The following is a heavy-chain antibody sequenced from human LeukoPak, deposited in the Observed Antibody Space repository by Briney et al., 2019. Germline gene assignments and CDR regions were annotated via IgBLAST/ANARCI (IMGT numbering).Heavy chain of an antibody. J-gene: IGHJ1*01. CDR3: AQQLGYCSGGTCYFTY. CDR1: GFIFTGYF. Sequence: GGSLRLSCAASGFIFTGYFMSWVRQAPGKGLEWVAAISNSGGDTFYSDSGKGRFTIARDNSKNTLYLQMNSLRVDDTAVYYCAQQLGYCSGGTCYFTYWGQGTLVTVSS. CDR2: ISNSGGDT. D-gene: IGHD2-15*01. V-gene: IGHV3-23*01.